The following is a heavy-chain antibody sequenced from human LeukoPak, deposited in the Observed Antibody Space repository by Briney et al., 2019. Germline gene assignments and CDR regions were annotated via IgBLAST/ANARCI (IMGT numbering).Heavy chain of an antibody. CDR1: GDSISSYY. CDR2: IYYSGST. CDR3: ARQGYDILTGYIDAFDI. Sequence: SETLSLTCTVSGDSISSYYWSWIRQPPGKGLEWIGYIYYSGSTNYNPSLKSRVTISIDTSKNQFSLKLRSVTAADTAIYYCARQGYDILTGYIDAFDIWGQGTMVTVSS. V-gene: IGHV4-59*08. D-gene: IGHD3-9*01. J-gene: IGHJ3*02.